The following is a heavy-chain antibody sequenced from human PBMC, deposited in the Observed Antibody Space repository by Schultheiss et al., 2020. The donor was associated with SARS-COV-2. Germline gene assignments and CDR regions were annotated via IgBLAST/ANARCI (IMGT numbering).Heavy chain of an antibody. J-gene: IGHJ6*04. CDR3: ARGGTGGDLDV. D-gene: IGHD3-16*01. CDR1: GLSFSNYE. Sequence: GGSLRLSCAASGLSFSNYEMNWVRQAPGKGLEWLSYISSRDSSTYYADSVTGRFTISRDDAKNSLYLHMNSLRVEDTAIYYCARGGTGGDLDVWGKGTTVTVSS. CDR2: ISSRDSST. V-gene: IGHV3-48*03.